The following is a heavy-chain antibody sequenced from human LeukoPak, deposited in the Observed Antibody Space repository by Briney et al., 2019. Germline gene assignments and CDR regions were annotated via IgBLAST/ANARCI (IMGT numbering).Heavy chain of an antibody. D-gene: IGHD3-10*01. Sequence: ASVKVPCKASGYTFTGYYMHWVRQAPGQGLEWMGWINPNSGGTNYAQKFQGRVTMTRDTSISTAYMELSRLRSDDTAVYYCARGLAMGLLWFGGSHTHYFDYWGQGTLVTVSS. V-gene: IGHV1-2*02. J-gene: IGHJ4*02. CDR2: INPNSGGT. CDR1: GYTFTGYY. CDR3: ARGLAMGLLWFGGSHTHYFDY.